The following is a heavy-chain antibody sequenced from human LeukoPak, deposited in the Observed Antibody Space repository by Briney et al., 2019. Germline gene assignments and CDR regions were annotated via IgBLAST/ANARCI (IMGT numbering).Heavy chain of an antibody. CDR3: ASGYSSGWYPFDY. CDR2: IYSGGST. V-gene: IGHV3-53*01. J-gene: IGHJ4*02. CDR1: GFTFSSNY. Sequence: PGGSLRLSCAASGFTFSSNYMSWVRQAPGKGLEWVSVIYSGGSTYYSDSVKGRFTISRDNSKNTLYLQMNSLRAEDTAVYYCASGYSSGWYPFDYWGQGTLVTVSS. D-gene: IGHD6-19*01.